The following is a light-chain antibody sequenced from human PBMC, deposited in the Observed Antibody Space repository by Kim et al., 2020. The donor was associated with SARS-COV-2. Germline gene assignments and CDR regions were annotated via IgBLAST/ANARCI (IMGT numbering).Light chain of an antibody. CDR3: NSRDNNDNVL. V-gene: IGLV3-19*01. Sequence: SSELTQDPAVSVALGQTVRITCQGDSLRTYYTTWFQQKPGQAPIVVFYGKNNRPSGIPDRFSGSSSGNTASLTITATQAGDEADYYCNSRDNNDNVLFGGETRLTVL. CDR2: GKN. CDR1: SLRTYY. J-gene: IGLJ2*01.